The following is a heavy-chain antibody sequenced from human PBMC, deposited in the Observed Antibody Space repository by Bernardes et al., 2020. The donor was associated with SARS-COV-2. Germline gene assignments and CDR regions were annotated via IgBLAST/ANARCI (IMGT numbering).Heavy chain of an antibody. CDR1: GYTFTSYG. CDR3: ARDRIVVVPAAPRDIFYYYYGMDV. V-gene: IGHV1-18*01. J-gene: IGHJ6*02. D-gene: IGHD2-2*01. Sequence: ASVKVSCKASGYTFTSYGISWVRQAPGQGLEWMGWISAYNGNTNYAQKLQGRVTMTTDTSTSTAYMELRSLRSDDTAVYYCARDRIVVVPAAPRDIFYYYYGMDVWGQGTTVTVSS. CDR2: ISAYNGNT.